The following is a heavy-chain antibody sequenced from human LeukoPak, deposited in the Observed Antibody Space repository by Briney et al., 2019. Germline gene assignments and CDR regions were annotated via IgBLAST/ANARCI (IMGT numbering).Heavy chain of an antibody. CDR2: IKQDGSEK. J-gene: IGHJ4*02. CDR3: ARVSKGDKMVYATGSSRNFDY. CDR1: GFTFSSYW. V-gene: IGHV3-7*01. D-gene: IGHD2-8*01. Sequence: GGSLRLSCAASGFTFSSYWMSWVRQAPGKGLEWVANIKQDGSEKYYVDSVKGRFTISRDNAKNSLYLQMNSLRAEDTAVYYCARVSKGDKMVYATGSSRNFDYWGQGTLVTVSS.